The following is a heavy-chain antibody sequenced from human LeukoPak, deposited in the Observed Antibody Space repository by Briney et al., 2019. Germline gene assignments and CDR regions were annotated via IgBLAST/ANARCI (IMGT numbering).Heavy chain of an antibody. J-gene: IGHJ4*02. Sequence: SETLSLTCAVYGGSFSGYYWSWIRQPPGKGLEWIGEINHSGSTNYNPSLTSRVTISVDTSKNQFSLKLSSVTAADTAVYYCAREDGSSWCVGFDYWGQGTLVTVSS. CDR3: AREDGSSWCVGFDY. D-gene: IGHD6-13*01. CDR1: GGSFSGYY. V-gene: IGHV4-34*01. CDR2: INHSGST.